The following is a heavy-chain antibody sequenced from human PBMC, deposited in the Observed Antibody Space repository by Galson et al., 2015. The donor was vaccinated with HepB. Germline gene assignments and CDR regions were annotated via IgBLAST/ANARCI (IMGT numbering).Heavy chain of an antibody. CDR3: ARVGGIAVAGTVDY. D-gene: IGHD6-19*01. V-gene: IGHV4-39*07. J-gene: IGHJ4*02. Sequence: QVQLQESGPGLVKPSETLSLTCTVSGGSISSSSYYWGWIRQPPGKGLEWIGSIYYSGSTYYNPSLKSRVTISVDTSKNQFSLKLSSVTAADTAVYYCARVGGIAVAGTVDYWGQGTLVTVSS. CDR2: IYYSGST. CDR1: GGSISSSSYY.